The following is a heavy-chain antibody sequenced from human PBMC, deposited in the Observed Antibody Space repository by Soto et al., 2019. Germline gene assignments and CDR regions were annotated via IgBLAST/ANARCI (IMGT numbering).Heavy chain of an antibody. CDR1: RHTFSTYP. CDR2: IIPIIGII. Sequence: HVQLVQSGAEVKKPGSSVKVSCKAPRHTFSTYPITWVRQAPGQGLEWMGRIIPIIGIIHYAQKFQGRVTITAGRFTGTAYMELTRQRSDDTAVYYCAGDPDSHYNDSHASSYPWGQGTLVTVSS. V-gene: IGHV1-69*04. D-gene: IGHD3-22*01. CDR3: AGDPDSHYNDSHASSYP. J-gene: IGHJ5*02.